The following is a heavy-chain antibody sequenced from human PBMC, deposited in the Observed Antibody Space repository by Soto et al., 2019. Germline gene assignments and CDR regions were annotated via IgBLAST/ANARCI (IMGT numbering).Heavy chain of an antibody. CDR2: IYYSGST. Sequence: QVQLQESGPGLVKPSQTLSLTCTVSGGSISSGGYYWSWIRQNPGKGLEWIGYIYYSGSTDYNPSLPSRVTMSVDPSTNQSSLTLSSVTAADMAVCYRARSIDSWGQGTLVTVSS. CDR1: GGSISSGGYY. J-gene: IGHJ5*01. V-gene: IGHV4-31*03. CDR3: ARSIDS.